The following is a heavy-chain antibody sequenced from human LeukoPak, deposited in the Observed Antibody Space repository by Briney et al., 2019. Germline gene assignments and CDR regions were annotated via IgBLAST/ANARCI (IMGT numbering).Heavy chain of an antibody. CDR3: ARDIRLSGYFDY. Sequence: WASVKVSCKASGGTFSSYAISWVRQAPGQGLEWMGGIIPIFGTANYAQKFQGRVTITADESTSTAYMELSSLRSEDTAVYYCARDIRLSGYFDYWGQGTLVTVSS. D-gene: IGHD2-15*01. CDR2: IIPIFGTA. J-gene: IGHJ4*02. CDR1: GGTFSSYA. V-gene: IGHV1-69*13.